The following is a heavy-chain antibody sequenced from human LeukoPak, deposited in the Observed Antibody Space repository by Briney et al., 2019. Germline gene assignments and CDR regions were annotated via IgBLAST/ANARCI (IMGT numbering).Heavy chain of an antibody. CDR1: GYTFTGYY. V-gene: IGHV1-2*02. J-gene: IGHJ5*02. CDR3: ARGTAMVTYWFDP. Sequence: GASVKVSCKASGYTFTGYYMHWVRQAPGQGLEWMGWINPNSGGTNYAQKFQGRVTMTRDTSISTAYMELSRLRSDDTAVYYCARGTAMVTYWFDPWGQGTLVTVPS. CDR2: INPNSGGT. D-gene: IGHD5-18*01.